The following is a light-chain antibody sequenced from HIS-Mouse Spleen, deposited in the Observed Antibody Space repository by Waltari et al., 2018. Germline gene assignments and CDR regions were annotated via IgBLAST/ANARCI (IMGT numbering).Light chain of an antibody. Sequence: QSALTQPASVSGSPGQSITISCTGTSSDVGCYNYVSWYQQHPGKAPKLMIYDVSNRPYGVSNRFSGSKSGNTASLTISGLQAEEEADYYCSSYTSSSTRVFGGGTKLTVL. CDR3: SSYTSSSTRV. CDR1: SSDVGCYNY. V-gene: IGLV2-14*03. J-gene: IGLJ2*01. CDR2: DVS.